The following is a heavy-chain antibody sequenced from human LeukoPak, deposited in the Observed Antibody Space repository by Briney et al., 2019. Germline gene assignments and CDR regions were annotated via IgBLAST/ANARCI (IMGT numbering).Heavy chain of an antibody. CDR3: ARDRDYGGLDY. CDR2: ISNNGGYT. CDR1: GFTFSSSA. V-gene: IGHV3-23*01. J-gene: IGHJ4*02. D-gene: IGHD4-23*01. Sequence: PGGSLRLSCAASGFTFSSSAMSWVRQAPGKGLEWVSAISNNGGYTYYADSVQGRFTIYRDNSKNTLYLQMNSLRAEDTAVYYCARDRDYGGLDYWGQGTLVTVSS.